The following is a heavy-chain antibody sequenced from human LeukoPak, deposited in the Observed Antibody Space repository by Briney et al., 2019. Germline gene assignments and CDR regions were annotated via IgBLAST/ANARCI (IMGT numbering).Heavy chain of an antibody. J-gene: IGHJ3*02. V-gene: IGHV4-59*01. CDR2: IYYSGST. CDR3: ASGGQLGGFDI. D-gene: IGHD1-26*01. CDR1: GGSISSYY. Sequence: SETLSLTCTVSGGSISSYYWSWIRQPPGKGLEWIGYIYYSGSTNYNPSLKSRVTISVDTSKNRFSLKLSSVTAADTAVYYCASGGQLGGFDIWGQGTMVTVSS.